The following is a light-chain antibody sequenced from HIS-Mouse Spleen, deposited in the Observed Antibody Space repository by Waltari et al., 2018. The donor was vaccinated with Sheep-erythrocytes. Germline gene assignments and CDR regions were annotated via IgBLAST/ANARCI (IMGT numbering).Light chain of an antibody. CDR1: SSAVGGYNY. J-gene: IGLJ2*01. CDR2: DVS. Sequence: QSALTQPRSVSRSPGQSVTISCTGTSSAVGGYNYVSWYQQHPGKAPKLMIYDVSKRPSGGPDRLSGSKSGNAASLTISGLQAEDEADYYCCSYAGSYTLVFGGGTKLTVL. CDR3: CSYAGSYTLV. V-gene: IGLV2-11*01.